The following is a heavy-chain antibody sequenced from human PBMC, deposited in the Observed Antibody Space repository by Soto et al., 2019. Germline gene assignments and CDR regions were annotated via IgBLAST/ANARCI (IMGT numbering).Heavy chain of an antibody. CDR2: IYSGGST. CDR1: GGFVNIDTHS. CDR3: ARFVRSCSATTCSTREDV. D-gene: IGHD2-2*01. V-gene: IGHV4-61*01. Sequence: SETLSLTCTVSGGFVNIDTHSLSWIRQTPGKRLEWIGFIYSGGSTKNPSLRSRVTMSVDTSKNQFSLKLRSVIVADTAVYHCARFVRSCSATTCSTREDVWGQGRTVTVSS. J-gene: IGHJ6*02.